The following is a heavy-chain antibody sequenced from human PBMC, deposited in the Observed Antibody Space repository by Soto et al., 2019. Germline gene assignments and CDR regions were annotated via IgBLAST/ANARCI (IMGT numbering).Heavy chain of an antibody. D-gene: IGHD3-16*01. CDR3: VSRIPSWVFDY. CDR1: GFTVNTNY. V-gene: IGHV3-53*01. J-gene: IGHJ4*01. CDR2: MYSGGDI. Sequence: QSGWSLRLSCLVSGFTVNTNYMYWVRQAPGRGLEWVSAMYSGGDIHYADSVKGRFTISRDTSENTLYLRMDKLRVEDTAVYFCVSRIPSWVFDYWGQGTLVTVSS.